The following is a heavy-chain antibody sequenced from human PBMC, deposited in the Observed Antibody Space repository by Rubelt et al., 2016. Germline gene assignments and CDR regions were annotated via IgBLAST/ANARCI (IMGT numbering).Heavy chain of an antibody. CDR3: ARWGSTTLSPGGFYFDF. V-gene: IGHV7-4-1*02. CDR1: GYAFTRYP. D-gene: IGHD6-13*01. CDR2: INTETGKP. Sequence: QVQLVQSGSELKKPGASVKVSCKASGYAFTRYPMNWVRQAPGQGLEWLGWINTETGKPTYAQGFTGRFVFSLDTSVNTAYLQIIGLNADDTAVYYVARWGSTTLSPGGFYFDFWGQGTLVTVSS. J-gene: IGHJ4*02.